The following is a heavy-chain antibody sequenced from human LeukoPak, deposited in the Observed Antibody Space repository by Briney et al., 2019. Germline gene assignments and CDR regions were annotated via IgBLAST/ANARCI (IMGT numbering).Heavy chain of an antibody. D-gene: IGHD6-19*01. CDR2: IWYDGSNK. V-gene: IGHV3-33*01. CDR1: GFTFSSYG. Sequence: GGSLRLSCAASGFTFSSYGMHWVRQAPGKGLEWVAVIWYDGSNKYYADSVKGRFTIPRDNSKNTLYLQMNSLRAEDTAVYYCARASGWSRWFDPWGQGTLVTVSS. J-gene: IGHJ5*02. CDR3: ARASGWSRWFDP.